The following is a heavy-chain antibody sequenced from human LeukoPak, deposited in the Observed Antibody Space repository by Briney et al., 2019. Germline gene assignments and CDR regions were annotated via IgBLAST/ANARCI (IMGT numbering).Heavy chain of an antibody. J-gene: IGHJ3*02. CDR2: IYYSGST. D-gene: IGHD6-19*01. CDR3: ARRGISSGWSPGAFDI. CDR1: GGSISSSSYY. V-gene: IGHV4-39*01. Sequence: SETLSLTCNVSGGSISSSSYYWGWIRQPPGKGLEWIGTIYYSGSTDYNPSLKSRVTISVDTPKNQFSLKLSSVTAADTAVYYCARRGISSGWSPGAFDIWGQGTMVTVSS.